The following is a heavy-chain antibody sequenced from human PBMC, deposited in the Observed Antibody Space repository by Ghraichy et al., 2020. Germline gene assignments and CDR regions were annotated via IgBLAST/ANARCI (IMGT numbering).Heavy chain of an antibody. CDR3: AKVHPGGGIYYHDYYMDV. V-gene: IGHV3-23*01. J-gene: IGHJ6*03. CDR1: GFTFSGHA. CDR2: ISGSGGKT. Sequence: GSLRLSCTGSGFTFSGHAISWVRQAPGKGLEWVSAISGSGGKTYYADSVKGRFALSRDNANSTVYLQMNSLRAEDTAIYYCAKVHPGGGIYYHDYYMDVWGKGTTIIVSS. D-gene: IGHD2-8*02.